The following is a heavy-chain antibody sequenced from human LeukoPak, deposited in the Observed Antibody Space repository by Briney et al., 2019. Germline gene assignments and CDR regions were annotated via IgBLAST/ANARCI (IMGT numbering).Heavy chain of an antibody. D-gene: IGHD3-22*01. CDR3: AHRRGRGSIVEVDY. V-gene: IGHV2-5*02. Sequence: SGPTLVEPTQPLTLTCTFSGFSLSTSGVGVGWIRQPPGKALEWLALIYWDDDKRYSPSLKSRLTITKDTSKNQVVLTMTNMDPVDTATYYCAHRRGRGSIVEVDYWGQGTLVTVSS. CDR1: GFSLSTSGVG. J-gene: IGHJ4*02. CDR2: IYWDDDK.